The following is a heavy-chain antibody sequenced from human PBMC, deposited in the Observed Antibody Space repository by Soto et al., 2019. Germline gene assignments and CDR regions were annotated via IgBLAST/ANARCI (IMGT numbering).Heavy chain of an antibody. CDR1: GXSIXXYY. Sequence: QVQLQESGPGLLKXSETLSLTCTVSGXSIXXYYXSXXRQPPXKGXEWIGFIYHTGSTNYSPSLKSRVTISVDTSKNQFSLKLSSVTAADTALYYXARMGXXXXSHFFDYWGQGTLVTVSS. CDR2: IYHTGST. J-gene: IGHJ4*02. V-gene: IGHV4-59*01. CDR3: ARMGXXXXSHFFDY.